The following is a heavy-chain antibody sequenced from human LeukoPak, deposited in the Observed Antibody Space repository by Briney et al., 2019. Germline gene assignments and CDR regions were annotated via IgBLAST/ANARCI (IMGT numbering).Heavy chain of an antibody. J-gene: IGHJ5*02. CDR2: MNPNSGNT. CDR1: GYTFTSYD. Sequence: ASVKVSCKASGYTFTSYDINWVRQAPGQGLEWMGWMNPNSGNTGYAQKFQGRVTMTRNTSISTAYMELSSLRSEDTAVYYCARGVGYCSSTSGYAWFDPWGQGTLVTVSS. D-gene: IGHD2-2*03. CDR3: ARGVGYCSSTSGYAWFDP. V-gene: IGHV1-8*01.